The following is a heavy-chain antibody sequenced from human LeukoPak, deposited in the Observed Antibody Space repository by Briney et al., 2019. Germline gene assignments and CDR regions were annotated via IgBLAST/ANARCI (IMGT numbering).Heavy chain of an antibody. V-gene: IGHV3-74*01. CDR3: AGEIGAAAPAY. D-gene: IGHD6-13*01. J-gene: IGHJ4*02. CDR1: GLTFINHW. Sequence: GGSLRLSCAASGLTFINHWMYWVRQAPGKGLVYVSRIDNDGSSSGYADSVKGHFTISRDNAKNTLYLQMNSLRVEDTAVYYCAGEIGAAAPAYWGQGTLVTVSS. CDR2: IDNDGSSS.